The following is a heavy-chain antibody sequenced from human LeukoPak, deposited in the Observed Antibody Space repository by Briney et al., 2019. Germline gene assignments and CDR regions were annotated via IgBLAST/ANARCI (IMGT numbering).Heavy chain of an antibody. J-gene: IGHJ4*02. CDR3: ARWTGTTLDY. CDR2: INSGGST. V-gene: IGHV3-66*01. Sequence: GGSLRLSCAASGFTVSSKYMSWVRRAPGKGLEWVPVINSGGSTYYADSVKGRFTISRDNSKNTLYLQMNSLRAEDTALYYCARWTGTTLDYWGQRTLVTVSS. D-gene: IGHD1-7*01. CDR1: GFTVSSKY.